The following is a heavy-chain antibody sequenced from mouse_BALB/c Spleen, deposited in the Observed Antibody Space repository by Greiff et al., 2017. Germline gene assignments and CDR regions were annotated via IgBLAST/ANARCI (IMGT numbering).Heavy chain of an antibody. Sequence: EVKLMESGGGLVKPGGSLKLSCAASGFTFSSYTMSWVRQTPEKRLEWVATISSGGSYTYYPDSVKGRFTISRDNAKNTLYLQMSSLKSEDTAMYYCTREGVRDYWGQGTTLTVSS. D-gene: IGHD2-14*01. CDR3: TREGVRDY. CDR2: ISSGGSYT. J-gene: IGHJ2*01. CDR1: GFTFSSYT. V-gene: IGHV5-6-4*01.